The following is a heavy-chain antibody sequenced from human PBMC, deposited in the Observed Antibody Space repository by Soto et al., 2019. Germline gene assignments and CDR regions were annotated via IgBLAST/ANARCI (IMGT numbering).Heavy chain of an antibody. Sequence: VQLLESGGGLAQPGRSLRLSCAASGFMFSSYAMSWVRQAPGKGLEWVSTISGNGGYTYYADSVKGRFTISRDNSKNTLDLQMNILRAEDTAVYYCAKAVAGDWYFDLWGRGTLVSVSS. V-gene: IGHV3-23*01. CDR1: GFMFSSYA. CDR3: AKAVAGDWYFDL. CDR2: ISGNGGYT. D-gene: IGHD6-19*01. J-gene: IGHJ2*01.